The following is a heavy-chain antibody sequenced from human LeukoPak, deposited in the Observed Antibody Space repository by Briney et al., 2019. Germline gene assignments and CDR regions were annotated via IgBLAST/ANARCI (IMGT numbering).Heavy chain of an antibody. Sequence: GGSLRLSCAASGFAFSTYAMSWVRQAPGKGLEWVSGISGSGGSTYYADPVKGRFTISRDNSKNTLYLQMNSLRAEDTAVYYCAKDLHGDSSGYYPEYFDYWGQGTLVTVSS. J-gene: IGHJ4*02. CDR3: AKDLHGDSSGYYPEYFDY. D-gene: IGHD3-22*01. V-gene: IGHV3-23*01. CDR1: GFAFSTYA. CDR2: ISGSGGST.